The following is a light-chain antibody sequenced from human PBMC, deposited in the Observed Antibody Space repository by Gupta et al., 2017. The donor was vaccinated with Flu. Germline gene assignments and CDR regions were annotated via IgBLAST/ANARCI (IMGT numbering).Light chain of an antibody. Sequence: DIVMTQSPDSLAVSLGERATINCKSSQSVLYTSDNQNYLAWHQQKPGQPPKLLLYWASTRESGVPDRFSGSGSGTDFTLTISSLQAEDVAVYYCHQDDSTPRTFGQGTKVEI. CDR2: WAS. J-gene: IGKJ1*01. CDR1: QSVLYTSDNQNY. V-gene: IGKV4-1*01. CDR3: HQDDSTPRT.